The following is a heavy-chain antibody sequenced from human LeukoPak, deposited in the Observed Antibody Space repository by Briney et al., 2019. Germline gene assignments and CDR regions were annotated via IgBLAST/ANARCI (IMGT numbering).Heavy chain of an antibody. CDR3: ARRGAPDCSGGSCYKVDY. J-gene: IGHJ4*02. CDR2: IYYSGST. CDR1: GGSISSSSYY. V-gene: IGHV4-39*01. D-gene: IGHD2-15*01. Sequence: SETLSLTCTVSGGSISSSSYYWGWTRQPPGKGLEWIGSIYYSGSTYYNPSLKSRVTISVDTSKNQFSLKLSSVTAADTAVYYCARRGAPDCSGGSCYKVDYWGQGTLVTVSS.